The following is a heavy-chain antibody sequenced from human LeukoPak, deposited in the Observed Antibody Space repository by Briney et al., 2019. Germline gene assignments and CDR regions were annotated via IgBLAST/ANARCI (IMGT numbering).Heavy chain of an antibody. J-gene: IGHJ5*02. CDR1: GGSISSSTYY. Sequence: PSETLSLTCTVSGGSISSSTYYWGWVRQPPGKGLEWIGSVSYRGTTYYNTSLRSRVTISIDTSRNQFSLKVTSVTAADTAVYYCARETPAVRNNCFDPWGQGTLVTVSS. V-gene: IGHV4-39*02. CDR2: VSYRGTT. CDR3: ARETPAVRNNCFDP. D-gene: IGHD2-2*01.